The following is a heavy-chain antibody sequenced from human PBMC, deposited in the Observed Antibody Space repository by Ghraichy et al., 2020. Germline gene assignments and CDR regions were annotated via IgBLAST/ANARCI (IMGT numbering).Heavy chain of an antibody. CDR2: IYTSGST. V-gene: IGHV4-4*07. Sequence: SETLSLTCTVSGGSISSYYWSWIRQPAGKGLEWIGRIYTSGSTNYNPSLKSRVTMSVDTSKNQFSLKLSSVTAADTAVYYCARGHYYDSSGYLSTWGQGTLVTVSS. D-gene: IGHD3-22*01. CDR1: GGSISSYY. J-gene: IGHJ5*02. CDR3: ARGHYYDSSGYLST.